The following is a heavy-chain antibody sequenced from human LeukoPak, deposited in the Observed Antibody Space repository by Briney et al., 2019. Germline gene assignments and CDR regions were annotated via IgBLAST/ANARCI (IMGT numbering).Heavy chain of an antibody. V-gene: IGHV3-7*01. J-gene: IGHJ4*02. CDR2: IKRDGSEK. D-gene: IGHD4-17*01. Sequence: GRSLRLSCAASGFTFSSYWMSWVRQAPGKGLEWVANIKRDGSEKYYVDSVKGRFTISRDNAKNSLYLQMNSLRIEDTAVYFCARTVEVPNWGQGTLVTVSS. CDR3: ARTVEVPN. CDR1: GFTFSSYW.